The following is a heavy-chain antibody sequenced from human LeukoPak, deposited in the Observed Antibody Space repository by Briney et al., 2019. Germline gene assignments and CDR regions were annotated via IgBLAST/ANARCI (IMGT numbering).Heavy chain of an antibody. J-gene: IGHJ4*02. CDR1: GFTFRSNP. Sequence: GGSLRLSCAASGFTFRSNPMHWVRQAPGKGLEWVAVISYDGNNKDYADSVKGRFTISRDNSKNTLFLHMNSLRPEDTAIYYCAREWGLRLFDYWGQGTLVTVSS. CDR2: ISYDGNNK. V-gene: IGHV3-30-3*01. D-gene: IGHD1-26*01. CDR3: AREWGLRLFDY.